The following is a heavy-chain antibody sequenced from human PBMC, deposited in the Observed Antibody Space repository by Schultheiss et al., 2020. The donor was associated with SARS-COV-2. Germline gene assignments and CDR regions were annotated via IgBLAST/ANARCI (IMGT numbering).Heavy chain of an antibody. CDR2: ISGSGGST. CDR3: ARDRRFDY. V-gene: IGHV3-23*01. CDR1: GFTFSSYW. Sequence: GGSLRLSCAVSGFTFSSYWMSWVRQAQGKGLEWVSAISGSGGSTYYADSVKGRFTISRDNSKNTLYLQMNSLRAEDTAVYYCARDRRFDYWGQGTLVTVSS. J-gene: IGHJ4*02.